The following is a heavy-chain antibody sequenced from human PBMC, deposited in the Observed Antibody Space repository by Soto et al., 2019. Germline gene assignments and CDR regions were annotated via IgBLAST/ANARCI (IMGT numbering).Heavy chain of an antibody. CDR3: VKDGDSISSNKPLDY. D-gene: IGHD2-2*01. V-gene: IGHV3-23*01. CDR1: GFTFTTYA. Sequence: GGSLRLSCAASGFTFTTYAMCWVRQAPGKGLEWVSSISVSGDRTFYADSVKGRFTISRDNRRNTLHLQMNSLRAEDTAVYYCVKDGDSISSNKPLDYWGQGTLVTVSS. J-gene: IGHJ4*02. CDR2: ISVSGDRT.